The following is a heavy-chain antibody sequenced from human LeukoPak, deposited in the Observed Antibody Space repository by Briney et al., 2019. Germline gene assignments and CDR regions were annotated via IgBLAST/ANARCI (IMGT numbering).Heavy chain of an antibody. CDR1: GDSITSYY. J-gene: IGHJ5*01. CDR3: ARASKRFLKLLLPPHWFDP. V-gene: IGHV4-4*09. D-gene: IGHD3-3*01. Sequence: PSETLSLICTVSGDSITSYYWSWIRQPPGKGLEWIGYIYTSGSTILSPFLKGRVTTSVDTSKNQFSLKLSSVTAANTAVYYCARASKRFLKLLLPPHWFDPWGQGTLVTVSS. CDR2: IYTSGST.